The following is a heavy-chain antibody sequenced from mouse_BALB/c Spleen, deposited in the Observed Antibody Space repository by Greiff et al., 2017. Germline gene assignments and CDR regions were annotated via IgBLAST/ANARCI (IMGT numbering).Heavy chain of an antibody. D-gene: IGHD2-4*01. CDR2: ISSGSSTI. J-gene: IGHJ3*01. Sequence: EVMLVESGGGLVQPGGSRKLSCAASGFTFSSFGMHWVRQAPEKGLEWVAYISSGSSTIYYADTVKGRFTISRDNPKNTLFLQMTSLRSEDTAMYYCARMGITTWFADWGQGTLVTVSA. V-gene: IGHV5-17*02. CDR3: ARMGITTWFAD. CDR1: GFTFSSFG.